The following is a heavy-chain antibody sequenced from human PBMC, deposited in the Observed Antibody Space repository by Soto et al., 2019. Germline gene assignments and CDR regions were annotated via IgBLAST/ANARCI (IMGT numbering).Heavy chain of an antibody. V-gene: IGHV4-34*01. D-gene: IGHD6-13*01. CDR1: GGSFSGYY. J-gene: IGHJ5*02. Sequence: QVQLQQWGAGLLKPSETLSLTCAVYGGSFSGYYWSWIRQPPGKGLEWIGEINHSGSTNYNPSLKSRVTISVDTSKNKYSLKLSYVTAADTAVYYCARGRRGSSWYSHWFDTWGQGTLVTVSS. CDR3: ARGRRGSSWYSHWFDT. CDR2: INHSGST.